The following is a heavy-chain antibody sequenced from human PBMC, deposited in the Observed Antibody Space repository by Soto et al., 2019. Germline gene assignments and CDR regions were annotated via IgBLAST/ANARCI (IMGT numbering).Heavy chain of an antibody. CDR3: AKEPYGSGTNWFDP. CDR1: GFTFSSYG. D-gene: IGHD3-10*01. J-gene: IGHJ5*02. CDR2: ISYDGSNK. Sequence: QVQLVESGGGVVQPGRSLRLSCAASGFTFSSYGMHWVRQARGKGLEWVAVISYDGSNKYYADSVKGRFTISRDNSKNTLYLQMNSLRAEDTAVYYCAKEPYGSGTNWFDPWGQGTLVTVSS. V-gene: IGHV3-30*18.